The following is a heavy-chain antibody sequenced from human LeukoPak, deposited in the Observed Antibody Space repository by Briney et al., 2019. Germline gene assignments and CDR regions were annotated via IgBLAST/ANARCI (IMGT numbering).Heavy chain of an antibody. CDR2: IHYTGNT. V-gene: IGHV4-59*02. J-gene: IGHJ4*02. D-gene: IGHD3-10*01. CDR1: GASVRGYY. Sequence: SETLSLTCTVSGASVRGYYWSWIRQPPGKGLEWIGYIHYTGNTDYNPSLTSRVTMSVDTSKNQFSLMLTSVTAADTAVYYRARGYGSGSYNNFNQWGQGLLVAVSS. CDR3: ARGYGSGSYNNFNQ.